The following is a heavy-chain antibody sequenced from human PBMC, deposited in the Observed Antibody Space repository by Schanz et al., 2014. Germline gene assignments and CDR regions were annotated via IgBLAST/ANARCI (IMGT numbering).Heavy chain of an antibody. CDR2: INHSGGT. CDR3: ELITLDRGVRNDY. CDR1: GGSSSDCY. Sequence: QVQLQQWGAGLLKASETLSLTCAVYGGSSSDCYWSWIRQPPGKGLEWIGEINHSGGTNYNPSLKSRVTMLVDTSKNQFSLILPSVTAADTAVYYCELITLDRGVRNDYWGQGTLVSVSS. V-gene: IGHV4-34*01. J-gene: IGHJ4*02. D-gene: IGHD3-10*01.